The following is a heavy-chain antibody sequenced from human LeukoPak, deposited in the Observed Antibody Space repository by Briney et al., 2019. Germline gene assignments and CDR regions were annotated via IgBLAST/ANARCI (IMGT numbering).Heavy chain of an antibody. J-gene: IGHJ4*02. CDR1: GGSFSDYY. Sequence: SETLSLTCAVYGGSFSDYYWTWIRQPPGKGLEWIGEIYHSGSTNYNPSLKSRVTISVDTSKNQFSLKLSSVTAADTAVYYCARPRDYGSGIQYIDYWGQGTLVTVSS. D-gene: IGHD3-10*01. CDR2: IYHSGST. V-gene: IGHV4-34*01. CDR3: ARPRDYGSGIQYIDY.